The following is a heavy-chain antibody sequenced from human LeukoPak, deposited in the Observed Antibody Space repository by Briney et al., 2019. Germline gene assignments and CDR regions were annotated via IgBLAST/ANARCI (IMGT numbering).Heavy chain of an antibody. D-gene: IGHD5-18*01. CDR3: ARGRGGYSYVADY. J-gene: IGHJ4*02. Sequence: PSETLSLTCTVSGGSISSSSYYWGWIRQPPGKGLEWIGSIYYSGSTYYNPSLKSRVTISVDTSKNQFSLKLSSVTAADTAVYYCARGRGGYSYVADYWGQGTLVTVSS. CDR2: IYYSGST. V-gene: IGHV4-39*07. CDR1: GGSISSSSYY.